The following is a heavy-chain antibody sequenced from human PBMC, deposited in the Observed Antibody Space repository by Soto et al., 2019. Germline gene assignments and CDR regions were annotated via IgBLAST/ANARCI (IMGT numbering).Heavy chain of an antibody. CDR2: MNPNSGNT. J-gene: IGHJ6*02. D-gene: IGHD6-13*01. CDR1: GYTFTSYD. Sequence: QVQLVQSGAEVKKPGASVKVSCKASGYTFTSYDINWVRQATGQGLEWMGWMNPNSGNTGYAQKSQGRVTITRNTPISTAYMGLSSLRSEDTAVYYCARGPGIAAQDGMDVWGQGTTVTVSS. CDR3: ARGPGIAAQDGMDV. V-gene: IGHV1-8*01.